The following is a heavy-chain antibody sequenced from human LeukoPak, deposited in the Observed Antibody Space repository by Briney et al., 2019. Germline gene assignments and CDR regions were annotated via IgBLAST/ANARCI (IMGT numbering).Heavy chain of an antibody. D-gene: IGHD6-19*01. CDR2: IRYDGGNK. CDR1: GFTFSSYG. CDR3: AKDVSSGWVQSMDH. J-gene: IGHJ4*02. V-gene: IGHV3-30*02. Sequence: GGSLRLSCAASGFTFSSYGMHWVRQAPGKGLEWVAFIRYDGGNKYYPDSVKGRFTIYRDNSKNTLYLQMNSLRAEDTAIYYCAKDVSSGWVQSMDHWGQGTLVTVSS.